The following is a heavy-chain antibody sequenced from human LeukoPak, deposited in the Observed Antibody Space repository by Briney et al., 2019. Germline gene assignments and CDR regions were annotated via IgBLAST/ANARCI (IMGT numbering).Heavy chain of an antibody. Sequence: GGSLRLSCAAFGFTFDDYAMHWVRQAPGKGLEWVSGISWNSGSIGYADSVKGRFTISRDNAKNSLYLQMNSLRAEDTALYYCAKDITYYYGSGSPDYWGQGTLVTVSS. CDR1: GFTFDDYA. CDR3: AKDITYYYGSGSPDY. J-gene: IGHJ4*02. CDR2: ISWNSGSI. D-gene: IGHD3-10*01. V-gene: IGHV3-9*01.